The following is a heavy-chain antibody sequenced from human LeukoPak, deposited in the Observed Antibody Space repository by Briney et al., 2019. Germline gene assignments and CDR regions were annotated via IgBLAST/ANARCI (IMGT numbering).Heavy chain of an antibody. CDR3: ARETGYSSGWYGGIDY. CDR1: GYTFTSYG. J-gene: IGHJ4*02. D-gene: IGHD6-19*01. CDR2: ISAYNGNT. V-gene: IGHV1-18*01. Sequence: ASVKVSCKASGYTFTSYGISWVRQAPGQGLEWKGWISAYNGNTNYAQKLQGRVTMTTDTSTSTAYMELRSLRSDDTAVYYCARETGYSSGWYGGIDYWGQGTLVTVSS.